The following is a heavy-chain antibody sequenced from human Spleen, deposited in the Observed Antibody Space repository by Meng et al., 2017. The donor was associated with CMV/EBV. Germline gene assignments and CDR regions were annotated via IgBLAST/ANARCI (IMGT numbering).Heavy chain of an antibody. CDR2: ISAYNGNT. Sequence: KASGCTLSSLGISWVRQAPGQGLEWMGWISAYNGNTDYPQKLQGRVTMTKDISTSTAYMELTSLTSDDTALYYCAREAIAGSSSFDYWGQGTLVTVSS. J-gene: IGHJ4*02. V-gene: IGHV1-18*01. CDR3: AREAIAGSSSFDY. D-gene: IGHD6-13*01. CDR1: GCTLSSLG.